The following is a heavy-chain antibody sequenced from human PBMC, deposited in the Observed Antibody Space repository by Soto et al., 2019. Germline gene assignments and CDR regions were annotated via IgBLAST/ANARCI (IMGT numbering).Heavy chain of an antibody. CDR2: IYYSGRT. J-gene: IGHJ4*02. V-gene: IGHV4-59*01. Sequence: QVQLQESGPGLVKPSETLSLTCTVSGGSISDYQWNWIRQSPGKGLEWIGYIYYSGRTNYNPSLTSRDTRSLDTSTKRFSPSLRCVTAADTAVYYCARMRGLGEISPYFDYWGQGTLVTVSS. CDR1: GGSISDYQ. D-gene: IGHD3-16*02. CDR3: ARMRGLGEISPYFDY.